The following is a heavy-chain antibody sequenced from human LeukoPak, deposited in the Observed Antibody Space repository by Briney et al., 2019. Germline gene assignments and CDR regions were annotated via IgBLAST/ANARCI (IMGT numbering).Heavy chain of an antibody. CDR3: AVGWLRPTYYYYMDV. J-gene: IGHJ6*03. CDR1: GYTFTSYG. D-gene: IGHD5-12*01. V-gene: IGHV1-18*01. Sequence: ASVKVSCKASGYTFTSYGISWVRQAPGQGLEWMGWISAYNGNTNYAQKLQGRVTMTTGTSTSTAYMELRSLRSDDTAVYYCAVGWLRPTYYYYMDVWGKGTTVTVSS. CDR2: ISAYNGNT.